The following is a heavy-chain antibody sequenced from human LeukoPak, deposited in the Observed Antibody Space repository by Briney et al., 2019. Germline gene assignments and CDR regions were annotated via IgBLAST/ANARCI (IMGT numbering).Heavy chain of an antibody. Sequence: GGSLRLSCAASGFTFSSYWMTWVRQAPGKGLEWVSAISGSGGSTYYADSVKGRFTISRDNSKNTLYLQMNSLRAEDTAVYYCAKGMGSVFGPMGYYYGMDVWGQGTTVTVSS. J-gene: IGHJ6*02. V-gene: IGHV3-23*01. CDR1: GFTFSSYW. CDR3: AKGMGSVFGPMGYYYGMDV. D-gene: IGHD3/OR15-3a*01. CDR2: ISGSGGST.